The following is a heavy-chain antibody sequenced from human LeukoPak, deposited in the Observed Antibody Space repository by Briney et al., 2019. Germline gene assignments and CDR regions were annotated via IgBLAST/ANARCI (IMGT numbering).Heavy chain of an antibody. CDR2: ISSNGGST. D-gene: IGHD3-3*01. J-gene: IGHJ4*02. CDR1: GFTFSSYA. CDR3: VKGRATYDFWSGSDY. Sequence: GGSLRLSCAASGFTFSSYAMHWVRQAPGKGLEYVSVISSNGGSTYYADSVKGRFTISSDNSKNTLYLQMSSLRAEDTAVYYCVKGRATYDFWSGSDYWGRGTLVTVSS. V-gene: IGHV3-64D*09.